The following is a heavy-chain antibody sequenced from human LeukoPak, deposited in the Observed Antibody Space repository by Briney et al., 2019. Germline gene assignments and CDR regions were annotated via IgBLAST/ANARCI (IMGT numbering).Heavy chain of an antibody. CDR1: GDTFTSDG. CDR2: ISAYNGNT. V-gene: IGHV1-18*01. Sequence: ASVKVSCKASGDTFTSDGISWVRQAPGQGLEWMGRISAYNGNTNYAQKLQGRVTMTTDTSTSTAYMELRSLRSDDTAVYYCARGFWSGYYYGMDVWGQGTTVTVSS. J-gene: IGHJ6*02. CDR3: ARGFWSGYYYGMDV. D-gene: IGHD3-3*01.